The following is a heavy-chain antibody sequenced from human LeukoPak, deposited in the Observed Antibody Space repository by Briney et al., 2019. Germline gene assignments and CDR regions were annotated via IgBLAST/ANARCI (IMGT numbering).Heavy chain of an antibody. CDR1: GGSISSTIYY. J-gene: IGHJ4*02. V-gene: IGHV4-39*01. CDR2: IYYSVIT. Sequence: SETLSLTCTVSGGSISSTIYYWGWVRQPPGKGLEWIVIIYYSVITYYNPSLKSQFTISVYTAKNQFSLKLNSVTAADTAVYYCARSPYNWNALFDYWGQGTLVTVSS. D-gene: IGHD1-1*01. CDR3: ARSPYNWNALFDY.